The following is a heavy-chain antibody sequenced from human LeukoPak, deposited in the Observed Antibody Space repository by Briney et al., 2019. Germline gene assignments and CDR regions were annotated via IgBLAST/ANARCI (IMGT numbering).Heavy chain of an antibody. D-gene: IGHD2-2*01. Sequence: PSGTLSLTCAVSGGSISSSYWWSWIRQPPGKGLEWIGEIYHSGSTNYNLSLKSRVTISVDKSKNQFSLKLNSVTAADTAVYYCARGYCTSTTCPNWFDPWGQGTLVTVSS. J-gene: IGHJ5*02. V-gene: IGHV4-4*02. CDR2: IYHSGST. CDR3: ARGYCTSTTCPNWFDP. CDR1: GGSISSSYW.